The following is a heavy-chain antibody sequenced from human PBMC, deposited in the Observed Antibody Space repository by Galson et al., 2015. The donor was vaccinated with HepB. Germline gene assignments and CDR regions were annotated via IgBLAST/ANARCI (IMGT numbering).Heavy chain of an antibody. V-gene: IGHV1-46*04. Sequence: SVKVSCKASGYTFTSFYMHWVRQAPGQGLEWMGIINPSGNSTTYAQKLQGRVTMTRDTSTSTVYMELSSLRSEDTAVYYCARGGSDILATTALFDYWGQGTLVTVSS. D-gene: IGHD5-12*01. J-gene: IGHJ4*02. CDR1: GYTFTSFY. CDR2: INPSGNST. CDR3: ARGGSDILATTALFDY.